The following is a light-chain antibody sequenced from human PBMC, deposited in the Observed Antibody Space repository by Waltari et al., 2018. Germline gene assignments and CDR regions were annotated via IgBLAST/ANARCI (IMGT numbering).Light chain of an antibody. Sequence: QSALTQPASVSGSPGQSITISCTGTSSDVGGYKYVSWYQQHPGKAPKLMIYDVSNRPSGVSNRFSGSKSGNTASLTISGHQAEDEADYYCSSYTSSSTYVFGTGTKVTVL. J-gene: IGLJ1*01. CDR2: DVS. CDR1: SSDVGGYKY. V-gene: IGLV2-14*03. CDR3: SSYTSSSTYV.